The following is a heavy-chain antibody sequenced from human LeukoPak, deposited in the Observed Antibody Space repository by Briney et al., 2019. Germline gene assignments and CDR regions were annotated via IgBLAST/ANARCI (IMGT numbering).Heavy chain of an antibody. CDR2: FYGGGGI. CDR3: ARDLAGALDF. CDR1: GFNFIDYS. D-gene: IGHD6-19*01. V-gene: IGHV3-66*01. Sequence: PGGSLRLSCAASGFNFIDYSMNWVRQAPGKGLEWVSVFYGGGGIYYADSVRGRFTISRDNSKNTLYLQMNGLRGEDTAKYYCARDLAGALDFWGQGTVVTVSS. J-gene: IGHJ4*02.